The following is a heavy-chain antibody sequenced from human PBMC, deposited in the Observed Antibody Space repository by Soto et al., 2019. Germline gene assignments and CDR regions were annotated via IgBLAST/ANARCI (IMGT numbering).Heavy chain of an antibody. D-gene: IGHD1-1*01. V-gene: IGHV6-1*01. CDR2: TYYRSKWYN. Sequence: SQTLSLTCGISGDSVSSISAAWNWIRQSPSRGLEWLGRTYYRSKWYNDYAVSVKSRITINPDTSKSQFSLQLNSVTPEDTAVYYCARERRRAYPGPNYAFDIWGQGTMVTVSS. CDR1: GDSVSSISAA. J-gene: IGHJ3*02. CDR3: ARERRRAYPGPNYAFDI.